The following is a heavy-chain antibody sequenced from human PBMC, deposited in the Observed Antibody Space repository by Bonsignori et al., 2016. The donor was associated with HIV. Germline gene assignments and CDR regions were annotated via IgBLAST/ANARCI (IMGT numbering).Heavy chain of an antibody. CDR3: ARDLSGWPIDP. D-gene: IGHD6-19*01. Sequence: WIRQSPSRGLEWLGRTYYRSKWYNDYAVSVKSRITINPDTSKNQFSLQLNSVTPEDTAVYYCARDLSGWPIDPWGQGTLVTVSS. J-gene: IGHJ5*02. CDR2: TYYRSKWYN. V-gene: IGHV6-1*01.